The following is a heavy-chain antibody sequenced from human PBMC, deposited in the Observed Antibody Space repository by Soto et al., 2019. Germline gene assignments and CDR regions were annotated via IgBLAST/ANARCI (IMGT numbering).Heavy chain of an antibody. D-gene: IGHD1-1*01. CDR1: GGTFSSYT. Sequence: QVQLVQSGAEVKKPGSSVKVSCKASGGTFSSYTISWVRQAPGQGLEWMGRIIPILGIANYAQKFQGRVTITADKATSKAYMELRRLRSEDTAVYYCARSRYWNDDDAFDIWGQGTMVTVSS. CDR3: ARSRYWNDDDAFDI. J-gene: IGHJ3*02. V-gene: IGHV1-69*02. CDR2: IIPILGIA.